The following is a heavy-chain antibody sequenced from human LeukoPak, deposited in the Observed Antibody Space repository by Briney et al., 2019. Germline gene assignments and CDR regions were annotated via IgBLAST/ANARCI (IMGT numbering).Heavy chain of an antibody. CDR2: IFYVGST. D-gene: IGHD3-22*01. CDR3: ARDYYDRRGEAFDI. J-gene: IGHJ3*02. V-gene: IGHV4-59*11. CDR1: GDPIGSHY. Sequence: SETLSLTCTVSGDPIGSHYWSWIRQPPGKGLEWIGYIFYVGSTNYNRSLKSRVTISVDTSKNQFSLKLNSVTAADTAVYYCARDYYDRRGEAFDIWGQGTMVTVSS.